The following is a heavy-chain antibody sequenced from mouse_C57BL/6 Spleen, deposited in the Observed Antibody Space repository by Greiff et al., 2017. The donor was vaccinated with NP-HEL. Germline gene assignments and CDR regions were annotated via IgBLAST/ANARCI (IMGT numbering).Heavy chain of an antibody. CDR2: IYPRDGST. Sequence: QVQLQQSDAELVKPGASVKISCEVSGYTFTDHTIHWMKQRPEQGLEWIGYIYPRDGSTKYNEKFKGKATLTADKSSSTAYMQLNSLTSEDSAVYFCARRADYYGSSYGYFDVWGTGTTVTVSS. J-gene: IGHJ1*03. V-gene: IGHV1-78*01. D-gene: IGHD1-1*01. CDR3: ARRADYYGSSYGYFDV. CDR1: GYTFTDHT.